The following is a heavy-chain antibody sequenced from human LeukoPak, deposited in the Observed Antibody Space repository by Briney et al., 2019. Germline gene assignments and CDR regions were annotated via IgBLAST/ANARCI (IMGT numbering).Heavy chain of an antibody. V-gene: IGHV1-2*02. CDR1: GYTFTSYY. J-gene: IGHJ6*02. CDR2: INPNSGGT. CDR3: GRARDESFPLIAVGMDV. Sequence: SVNVSCKPSGYTFTSYYIHWVRQAPGQGREWMGWINPNSGGTNYAQKFQGRVTMPRDTSISTAYMELSRLRSDDTAVYYCGRARDESFPLIAVGMDVWGQGTTVSVSS. D-gene: IGHD6-19*01.